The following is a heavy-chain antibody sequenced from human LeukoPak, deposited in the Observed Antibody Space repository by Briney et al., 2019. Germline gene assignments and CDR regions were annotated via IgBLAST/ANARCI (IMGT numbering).Heavy chain of an antibody. CDR2: LSYGGTKK. CDR3: ARDRSGYAKDAFDF. V-gene: IGHV3-30-3*01. D-gene: IGHD3-3*01. J-gene: IGHJ3*01. CDR1: GFTFSDYA. Sequence: GGSLRLSCAASGFTFSDYAMHWVRQAPGKGLEWGAVLSYGGTKKSYADSVKGRFTISRDNSKNTMFLQMNSLRAEDTAVYHCARDRSGYAKDAFDFWGQGTMVTVSS.